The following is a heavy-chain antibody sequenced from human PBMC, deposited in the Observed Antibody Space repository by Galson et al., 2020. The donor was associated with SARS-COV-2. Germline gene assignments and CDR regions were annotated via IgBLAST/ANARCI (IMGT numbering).Heavy chain of an antibody. Sequence: GGSLRLSCAASGFTFSNYDMHWVRQVTGGGLEWVSTIDTAGDTYYPGSVKGRFTISRENAKTSFYLQMSSLRAGDTAVYYCARSSYDDYRGMDVWGRGTTVTVSS. V-gene: IGHV3-13*01. J-gene: IGHJ6*02. CDR2: IDTAGDT. CDR3: ARSSYDDYRGMDV. CDR1: GFTFSNYD. D-gene: IGHD5-12*01.